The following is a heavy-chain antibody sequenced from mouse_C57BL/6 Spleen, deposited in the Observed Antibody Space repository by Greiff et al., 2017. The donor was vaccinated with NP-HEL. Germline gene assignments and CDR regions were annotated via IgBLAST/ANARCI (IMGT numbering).Heavy chain of an antibody. CDR1: GYTFTDYY. CDR3: ARTPLLSNFDY. Sequence: VQLQQSGPELVKPGASVKISCKASGYTFTDYYMNWVKQSHGKSLEWIGDINPNNGGTSYNQKFKGKATLTVDKSSSTAYMELRSLTSEDSAVYYCARTPLLSNFDYWGQGTTLTVSS. J-gene: IGHJ2*01. CDR2: INPNNGGT. D-gene: IGHD2-10*01. V-gene: IGHV1-26*01.